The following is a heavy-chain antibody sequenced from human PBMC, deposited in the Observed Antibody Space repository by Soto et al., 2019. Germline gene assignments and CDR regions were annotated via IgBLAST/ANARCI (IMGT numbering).Heavy chain of an antibody. Sequence: GKGLEWVANIKQDGSEKYYVDSVKGRFTISRDNAKNSLYLQMNSLRAEDTSVYYCARASWPPWSRDSAYWVHGTPVTGTS. V-gene: IGHV3-7*01. J-gene: IGHJ4*01. CDR3: ARASWPPWSRDSAY. D-gene: IGHD3-3*01. CDR2: IKQDGSEK.